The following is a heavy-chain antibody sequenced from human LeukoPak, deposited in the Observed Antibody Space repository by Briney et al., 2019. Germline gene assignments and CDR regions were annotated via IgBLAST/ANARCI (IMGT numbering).Heavy chain of an antibody. D-gene: IGHD4-17*01. V-gene: IGHV3-21*01. J-gene: IGHJ3*02. CDR3: ARPDDYGDSHDAFDI. CDR2: ISSSSSYI. Sequence: SGGSLRLSCAASGFTFSSYSMNWVRQAPGKGLEWVSSISSSSSYIYYADSVKGRFTISRDNAKNPLYLQMNSLRAEDTAVYYCARPDDYGDSHDAFDIWGQGTMVTVSS. CDR1: GFTFSSYS.